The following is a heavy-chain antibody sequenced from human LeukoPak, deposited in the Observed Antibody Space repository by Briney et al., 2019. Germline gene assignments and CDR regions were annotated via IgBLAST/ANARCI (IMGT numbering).Heavy chain of an antibody. J-gene: IGHJ4*02. CDR1: GYTFTGYY. CDR2: INPNSGGT. CDR3: AREGSSGSYYED. Sequence: ASVKVSCKASGYTFTGYYMHWVRQAPGRGLEWMGSINPNSGGTNYAQKFQGRVTMTRDTSISTAYMELSRLRSDDTAVYYCAREGSSGSYYEDWGQGTLVTVSS. D-gene: IGHD1-26*01. V-gene: IGHV1-2*02.